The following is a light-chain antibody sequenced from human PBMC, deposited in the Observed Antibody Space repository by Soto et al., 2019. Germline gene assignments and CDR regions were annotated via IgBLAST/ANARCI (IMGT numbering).Light chain of an antibody. J-gene: IGLJ3*02. CDR2: EVS. Sequence: QSALTQPASVSGSPGQSITISCTGTSSDVGGYTYVSWYQQHPGKAPKLMISEVSNRPSGVSNRFSGSKSGNTASLTISGLQAEDEADYYCSSYTSSSTLVFGGGTKLTV. CDR3: SSYTSSSTLV. V-gene: IGLV2-14*01. CDR1: SSDVGGYTY.